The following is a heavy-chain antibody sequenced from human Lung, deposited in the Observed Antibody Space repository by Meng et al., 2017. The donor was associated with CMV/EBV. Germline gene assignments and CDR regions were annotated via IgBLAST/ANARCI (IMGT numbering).Heavy chain of an antibody. Sequence: RLMQSGAEVKKPGASVRVSCKASGYTFTHHGISWIRQAPGQGLEWMGWISCYNGDTNYAQKFQGRVTMTTDTSTSTAYMDLRSLRSDDTAVYYCARDPSNTSGRYAYFDYWGQGTLVTVSS. J-gene: IGHJ4*02. CDR1: GYTFTHHG. CDR2: ISCYNGDT. V-gene: IGHV1-18*01. CDR3: ARDPSNTSGRYAYFDY. D-gene: IGHD6-19*01.